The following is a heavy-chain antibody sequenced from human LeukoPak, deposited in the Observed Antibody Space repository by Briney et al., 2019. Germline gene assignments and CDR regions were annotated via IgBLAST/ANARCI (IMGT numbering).Heavy chain of an antibody. CDR3: ERHSSASYYHGSGSYYNVN. CDR1: GGSISSSNYY. V-gene: IGHV4-39*01. D-gene: IGHD3-10*01. CDR2: VSYNGRT. J-gene: IGHJ4*02. Sequence: SETLSLTCTVSGGSISSSNYYWGWIRQPPGKGLEWIVSVSYNGRTYYNPSLKRRVTIYVDTSKHQFSLKLSSVTAADTAVYYCERHSSASYYHGSGSYYNVNWGQGTLVTVSS.